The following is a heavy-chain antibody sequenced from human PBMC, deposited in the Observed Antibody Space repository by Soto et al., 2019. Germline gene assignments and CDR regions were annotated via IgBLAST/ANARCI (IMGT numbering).Heavy chain of an antibody. CDR1: GGSISSYY. V-gene: IGHV4-59*01. CDR3: ARTPNIEVFGYAFDI. Sequence: QVQLQESGPGLVKPSETLSLTCTVSGGSISSYYWSWIRQPPGKGLEWIGYIYYSGNTNYNPSLKSRVTISVDTSKNQFSLKLSSVTAADTAVYYCARTPNIEVFGYAFDIWGQGTMVTVSS. CDR2: IYYSGNT. J-gene: IGHJ3*02. D-gene: IGHD3-16*01.